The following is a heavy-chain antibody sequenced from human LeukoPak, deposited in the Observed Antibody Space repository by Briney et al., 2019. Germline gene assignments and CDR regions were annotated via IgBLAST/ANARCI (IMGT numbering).Heavy chain of an antibody. CDR3: ARDIGYCSGGSCPNWFDP. J-gene: IGHJ5*02. D-gene: IGHD2-15*01. Sequence: GGSLRLSWAASGCTFSSYWMDWVRQAPGKGLGGVANIKQEGSEKYYGDSGEGRFTISRDNAKNSLYLQMNSMRAEDTAVYYCARDIGYCSGGSCPNWFDPWGQGTLVTVSS. CDR1: GCTFSSYW. CDR2: IKQEGSEK. V-gene: IGHV3-7*01.